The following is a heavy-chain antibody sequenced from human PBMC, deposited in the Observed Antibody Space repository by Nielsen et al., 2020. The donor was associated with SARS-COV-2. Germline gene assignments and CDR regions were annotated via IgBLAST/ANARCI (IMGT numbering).Heavy chain of an antibody. CDR3: ARDGVGATAIDY. V-gene: IGHV3-30-3*01. Sequence: LSLTCAASGFTFSSYAMHWVRQAPGKGLEWVAVISYDGSNKYYADSVKGRFTISRDNSKNTLYLQMNSLRAEDTAVYYCARDGVGATAIDYWGQGTLVTVSS. CDR1: GFTFSSYA. D-gene: IGHD1-26*01. CDR2: ISYDGSNK. J-gene: IGHJ4*02.